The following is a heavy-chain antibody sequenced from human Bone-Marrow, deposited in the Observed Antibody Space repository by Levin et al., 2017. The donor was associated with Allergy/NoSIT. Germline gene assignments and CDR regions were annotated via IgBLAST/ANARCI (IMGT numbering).Heavy chain of an antibody. V-gene: IGHV3-23*01. J-gene: IGHJ4*02. CDR3: AYNYFYDSSGYRLDY. Sequence: PGESLKISCAASGFTFSSYAMSWVRQAPGKGLEWVSAISGSGGSTYYADSVKGRFTISRDNSKNTLYLQMNSLRAEDTAVYYCAYNYFYDSSGYRLDYWGQGTLVTVSS. CDR2: ISGSGGST. D-gene: IGHD3-22*01. CDR1: GFTFSSYA.